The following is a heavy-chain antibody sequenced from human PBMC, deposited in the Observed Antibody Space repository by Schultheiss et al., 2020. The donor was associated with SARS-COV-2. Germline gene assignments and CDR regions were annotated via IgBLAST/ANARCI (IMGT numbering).Heavy chain of an antibody. CDR1: GFTFSSYG. V-gene: IGHV3-33*01. J-gene: IGHJ4*02. CDR2: IWYDGSNK. D-gene: IGHD3-22*01. Sequence: GGSLRLSCAASGFTFSSYGMHWVRQAPGKGLEWVAVIWYDGSNKYYADSVKGRFTISRDNSKNTLFLQMNSLSVEDTGVYYCARGGHSYNRSDYYGYWGQGTLVTVSS. CDR3: ARGGHSYNRSDYYGY.